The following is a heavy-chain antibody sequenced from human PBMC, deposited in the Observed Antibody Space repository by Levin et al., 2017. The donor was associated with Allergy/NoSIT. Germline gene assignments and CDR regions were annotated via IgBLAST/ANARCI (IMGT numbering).Heavy chain of an antibody. CDR3: ARDWDYGAYYYYGMDV. CDR1: GFTFSSYS. Sequence: PGGSLRLSCAASGFTFSSYSMNWVRQAPGKGLEWVSSISSSSSYIYYADSVKGRFTISRDNAKNSLYLQMNSLRAEDTAVYYCARDWDYGAYYYYGMDVWGQGTTVTVSS. J-gene: IGHJ6*02. V-gene: IGHV3-21*01. D-gene: IGHD4/OR15-4a*01. CDR2: ISSSSSYI.